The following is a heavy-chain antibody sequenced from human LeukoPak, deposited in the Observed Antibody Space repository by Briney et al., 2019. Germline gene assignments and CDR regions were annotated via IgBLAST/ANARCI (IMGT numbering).Heavy chain of an antibody. Sequence: SQTLSLTCTVSGGSISSGGYYWSWIRQHPGKGLEWIGYIYYSGSTYYNPSLKSRVTISVDTSKNQFSLKLSSVTAADTAVYYCARVFLDTGWFDPWGQGALVTVSS. CDR2: IYYSGST. CDR1: GGSISSGGYY. J-gene: IGHJ5*02. V-gene: IGHV4-31*03. D-gene: IGHD4-17*01. CDR3: ARVFLDTGWFDP.